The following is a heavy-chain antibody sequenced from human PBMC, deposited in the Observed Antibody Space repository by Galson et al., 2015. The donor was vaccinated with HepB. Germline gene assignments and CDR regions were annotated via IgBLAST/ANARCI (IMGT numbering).Heavy chain of an antibody. CDR1: GFSFSIYW. V-gene: IGHV3-74*01. J-gene: IGHJ4*02. CDR3: VRVGAPR. Sequence: SLRLSCAASGFSFSIYWMHWVRQSPGKGLLWVSRINSNGSITSYADSVKGRFTISRDNAKNTVFLQMNSLRPEDTALYHCVRVGAPRWGQGTLVTVSS. CDR2: INSNGSIT. D-gene: IGHD3-16*01.